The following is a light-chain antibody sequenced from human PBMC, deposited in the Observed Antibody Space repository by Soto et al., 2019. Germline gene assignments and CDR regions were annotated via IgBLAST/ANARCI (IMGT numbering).Light chain of an antibody. Sequence: EIVLTQSPGTLSLSPGERATLSCRASQSVSSTYLAWYQQKPGQAPRLLIYGASSRATGIPDRFSGSGSGTDFTLTISSMEPEDGAVYYYQQYGSTPPFTFGPGTKVDIK. CDR3: QQYGSTPPFT. CDR2: GAS. CDR1: QSVSSTY. V-gene: IGKV3-20*01. J-gene: IGKJ3*01.